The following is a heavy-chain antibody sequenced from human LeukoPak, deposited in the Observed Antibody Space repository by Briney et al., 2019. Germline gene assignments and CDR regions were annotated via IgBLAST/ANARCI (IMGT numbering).Heavy chain of an antibody. CDR1: GGSISSYY. CDR2: IYYSGST. J-gene: IGHJ5*02. V-gene: IGHV4-59*08. Sequence: SETLSLTCAVSGGSISSYYWSWIRQPPGKGLEWIGYIYYSGSTNYNPSLKSRVTISVDTSKNQFSLKLSSVTAADTAVYYCASTPGIAAAGTNWFDPWGQGTLVTVSS. CDR3: ASTPGIAAAGTNWFDP. D-gene: IGHD6-13*01.